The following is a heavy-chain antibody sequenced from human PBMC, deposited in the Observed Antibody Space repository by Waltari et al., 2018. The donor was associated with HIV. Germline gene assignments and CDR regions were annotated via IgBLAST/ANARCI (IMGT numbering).Heavy chain of an antibody. D-gene: IGHD2-15*01. CDR1: GFTFSSYW. CDR2: INSDGRRT. Sequence: EVQLVESGGGLVQPGGSLRLSCAASGFTFSSYWMHWVRQAPGKGLVGVSRINSDGRRTSYADAVKGRFTISRDNAKNTLYLQMNSLRAEDTAVYYCARWRGGGGYYFDYWGQGTLVTVSS. J-gene: IGHJ4*02. CDR3: ARWRGGGGYYFDY. V-gene: IGHV3-74*01.